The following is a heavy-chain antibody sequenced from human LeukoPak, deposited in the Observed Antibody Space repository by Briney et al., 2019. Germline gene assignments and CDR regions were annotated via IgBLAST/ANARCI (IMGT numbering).Heavy chain of an antibody. V-gene: IGHV3-30*02. D-gene: IGHD2-2*01. Sequence: PGGSLRLSCAASGFTFSSYGMHWVRQAPGKGLEGVAFIRYDGSNKYYADSVKGRFTISRDNSKNTLYLQMNSLRAEDTAVYYCAKDAWDIVVVPVPFDYWGQGTLVTVSS. CDR1: GFTFSSYG. CDR2: IRYDGSNK. CDR3: AKDAWDIVVVPVPFDY. J-gene: IGHJ4*02.